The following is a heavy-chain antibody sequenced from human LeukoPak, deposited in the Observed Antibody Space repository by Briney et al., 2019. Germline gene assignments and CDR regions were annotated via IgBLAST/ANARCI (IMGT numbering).Heavy chain of an antibody. D-gene: IGHD1-26*01. CDR1: GGSISSTNW. V-gene: IGHV4-4*02. Sequence: PSQTLSLTCTVSGGSISSTNWWSWVRQPPGQGLEWIGEISLSGVTNYNPSLKSRVTMSLDRSKNHLSLTLTSVTAADTAVYYCSRESGAFSPFGYWGQGTLVTVSS. CDR3: SRESGAFSPFGY. J-gene: IGHJ4*02. CDR2: ISLSGVT.